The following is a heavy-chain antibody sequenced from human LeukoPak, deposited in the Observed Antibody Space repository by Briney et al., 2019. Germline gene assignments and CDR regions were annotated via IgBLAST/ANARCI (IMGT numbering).Heavy chain of an antibody. Sequence: GGSLRLSCAASRFTFSSNSMNWVRRAPGKGLEWVSSISSSSDYIFYADSVKGRFTTSRDNAKNSLYLQMNSLRAEDTAVYYCARSLTTIGRPGYGVDVWGQGTTVTVSS. D-gene: IGHD1/OR15-1a*01. CDR1: RFTFSSNS. CDR3: ARSLTTIGRPGYGVDV. V-gene: IGHV3-21*01. J-gene: IGHJ6*02. CDR2: ISSSSDYI.